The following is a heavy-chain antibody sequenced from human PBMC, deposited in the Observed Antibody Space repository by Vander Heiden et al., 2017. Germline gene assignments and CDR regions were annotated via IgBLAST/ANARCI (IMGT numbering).Heavy chain of an antibody. J-gene: IGHJ4*02. CDR2: ISWNSGSI. Sequence: EVQLVESGGGLVQPGRSLRLSCAASGFTFDDYAMHWVRQAPGKGLEWVSGISWNSGSIGYADSVKGRFTISRDNAKNSLYLQMNSLRAEDTALYYCAKALVPYCSGGSCYPGADYWGQGTLVTVSS. D-gene: IGHD2-15*01. CDR1: GFTFDDYA. CDR3: AKALVPYCSGGSCYPGADY. V-gene: IGHV3-9*01.